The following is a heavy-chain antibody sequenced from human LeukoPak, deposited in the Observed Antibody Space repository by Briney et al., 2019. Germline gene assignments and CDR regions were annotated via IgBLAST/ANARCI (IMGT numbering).Heavy chain of an antibody. V-gene: IGHV3-23*01. D-gene: IGHD1-1*01. Sequence: GGSLRLSCAASGFTFSTYVMSWVRQAPGKGLKWVSAISGSRGSTYYADSVKGRFTISRDNSKNTLYLQMNSLGADDTAVYYCAKGNWSYFDYWGQGTLVTVSS. CDR1: GFTFSTYV. CDR3: AKGNWSYFDY. CDR2: ISGSRGST. J-gene: IGHJ4*02.